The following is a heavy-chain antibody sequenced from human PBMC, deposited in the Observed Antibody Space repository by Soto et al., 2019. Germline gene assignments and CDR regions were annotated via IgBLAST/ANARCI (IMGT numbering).Heavy chain of an antibody. CDR1: GYSFTSYW. CDR3: VAAAGTGIGGMDV. V-gene: IGHV5-10-1*01. Sequence: GESLKISCKGSGYSFTSYWISWVRQMPGKGLEWMGRIDPSDSYTNYSPSFQGHVTISADKSISTAYLQWSSLKDSDTALYYCVAAAGTGIGGMDVWGQGTTVTVSS. CDR2: IDPSDSYT. D-gene: IGHD6-13*01. J-gene: IGHJ6*02.